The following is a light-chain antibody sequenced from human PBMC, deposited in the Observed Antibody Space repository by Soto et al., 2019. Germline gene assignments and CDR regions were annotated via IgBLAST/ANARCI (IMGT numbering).Light chain of an antibody. CDR3: QQYGPT. J-gene: IGKJ1*01. V-gene: IGKV3-20*01. CDR1: QSVSSTY. Sequence: EIVLTQSPGTLSLSPGESATLSCRASQSVSSTYLAWYQQKPGQAPRLLIYGASSRATGIPDRFSGSGSGTDFTLTISRREPEDFAVYYCQQYGPTLGQGTKVEIK. CDR2: GAS.